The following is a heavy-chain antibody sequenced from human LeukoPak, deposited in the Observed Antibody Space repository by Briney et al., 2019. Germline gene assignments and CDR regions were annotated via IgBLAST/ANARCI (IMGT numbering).Heavy chain of an antibody. CDR3: AKVASYGSADGFDI. V-gene: IGHV3-21*01. J-gene: IGHJ3*02. Sequence: GGSLRISCAASGFTFSSYSMNWVRQAPGKGLEWVSSISSSSSYIYYADSVKGRFTISRDNSKNMLYLQMNSLRAEDTANYHCAKVASYGSADGFDIWGQGTTVTVSS. CDR2: ISSSSSYI. D-gene: IGHD3-10*01. CDR1: GFTFSSYS.